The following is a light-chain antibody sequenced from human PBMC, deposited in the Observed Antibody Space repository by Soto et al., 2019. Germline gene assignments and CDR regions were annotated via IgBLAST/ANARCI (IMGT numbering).Light chain of an antibody. CDR3: SSYSGSSSYI. J-gene: IGLJ1*01. Sequence: QSVLTQPASVSGSPGQSITISCTGTSSDIGADDFVSWYQHHPDKTPKLIIFEVTYRPTGISHRFSASKSGNTASLTISGLEAEDEAFYYCSSYSGSSSYIFGTGTKLTVL. V-gene: IGLV2-14*01. CDR2: EVT. CDR1: SSDIGADDF.